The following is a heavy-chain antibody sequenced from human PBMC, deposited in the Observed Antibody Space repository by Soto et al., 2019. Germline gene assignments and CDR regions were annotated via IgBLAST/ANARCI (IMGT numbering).Heavy chain of an antibody. CDR3: ARERPQVTTSRGWFDP. V-gene: IGHV4-4*07. Sequence: LSLTCTVSGGSISSYYWSWIRQPAGKGLEWIGRIYTSGSTNYNPSLKSRVTMSVDTSKNQFSLKLSSVTAADTAVYYCARERPQVTTSRGWFDPWGQGTLVTVSS. D-gene: IGHD4-17*01. CDR2: IYTSGST. J-gene: IGHJ5*02. CDR1: GGSISSYY.